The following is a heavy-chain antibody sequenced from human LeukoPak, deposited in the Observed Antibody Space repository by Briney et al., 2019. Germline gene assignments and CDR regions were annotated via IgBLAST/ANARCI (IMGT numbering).Heavy chain of an antibody. CDR3: ARYGTTWYAIDY. CDR2: IFYTGST. Sequence: SETLSLTCTVSGASMTSYHWLWLRQPPGKGLEWIGHIFYTGSTTYNPSLKSRLTISIDTSKNQFSLRLTSVTAADTAMYYCARYGTTWYAIDYWGQGTLVTVSS. CDR1: GASMTSYH. V-gene: IGHV4-59*08. J-gene: IGHJ4*02. D-gene: IGHD6-13*01.